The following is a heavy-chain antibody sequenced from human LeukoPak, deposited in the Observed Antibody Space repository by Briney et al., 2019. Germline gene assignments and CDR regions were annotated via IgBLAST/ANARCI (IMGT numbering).Heavy chain of an antibody. V-gene: IGHV1-69*05. D-gene: IGHD3-22*01. CDR3: ARDSGSVRYYYDSRGYYDAFDI. CDR1: GGTFSSYA. Sequence: SVKVSCKASGGTFSSYAISWVRQAPGQGLEWVGGIIPIFGTANYAQKFQGRVTITTDESTSTAYMELSSLRSEDTAVYYCARDSGSVRYYYDSRGYYDAFDIWGQGTMVTVSS. CDR2: IIPIFGTA. J-gene: IGHJ3*02.